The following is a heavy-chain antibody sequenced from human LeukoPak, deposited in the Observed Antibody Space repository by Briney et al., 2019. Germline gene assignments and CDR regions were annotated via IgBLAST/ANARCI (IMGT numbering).Heavy chain of an antibody. J-gene: IGHJ1*01. V-gene: IGHV3-74*01. CDR1: GFTFSSYW. CDR3: ARAPSESGGYYPEYFRH. D-gene: IGHD3-22*01. Sequence: GGSLRLSCAASGFTFSSYWMHWVRQAPGKGPVWVSRIKSDGNTNYADSVKGRFTISRDNAKNTVSLQMNSLRAEDTGVYYCARAPSESGGYYPEYFRHWGQGTLVTVSS. CDR2: IKSDGNT.